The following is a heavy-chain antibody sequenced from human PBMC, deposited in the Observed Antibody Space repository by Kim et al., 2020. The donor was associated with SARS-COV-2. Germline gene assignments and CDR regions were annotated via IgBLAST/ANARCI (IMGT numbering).Heavy chain of an antibody. CDR3: ARDYYGDYALDS. J-gene: IGHJ4*02. CDR1: GFNFNIYS. D-gene: IGHD4-17*01. CDR2: ISGSGSTV. Sequence: GGSLRLSCQASGFNFNIYSMNWVRQAPGKGLEWVSYISGSGSTVYYADSVRGRFTISRDNAKSSPFLQMNSLRDDDTAVYYCARDYYGDYALDSWGQGTLITVSS. V-gene: IGHV3-48*02.